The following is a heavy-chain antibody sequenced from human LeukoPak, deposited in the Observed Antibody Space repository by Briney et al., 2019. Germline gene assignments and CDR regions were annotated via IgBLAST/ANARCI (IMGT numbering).Heavy chain of an antibody. Sequence: GESLKISCKGSGYSFTSCWISWVRQMPGKGLEWMGRIDPSDSYTNYSPSFQGHVTISADKSISTAYLQWSSLKASDTAMYYCASSSIAARPPLDWGQGTLVTVSS. CDR2: IDPSDSYT. J-gene: IGHJ4*02. CDR3: ASSSIAARPPLD. D-gene: IGHD6-6*01. V-gene: IGHV5-10-1*01. CDR1: GYSFTSCW.